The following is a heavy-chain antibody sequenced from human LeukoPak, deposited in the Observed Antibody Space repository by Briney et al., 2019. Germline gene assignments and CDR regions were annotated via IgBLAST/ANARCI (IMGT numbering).Heavy chain of an antibody. J-gene: IGHJ4*02. CDR1: GGSISSGSYY. CDR2: IYRSGST. Sequence: PSETLSLTCTVSGGSISSGSYYWSWIRQPAGKRLEWIGHIYRSGSTNYNPSLKSRVTVSVDTSKNQFSLKLSSVTAADTAMYYCARGTLYSGWSYYFDYWGQGSQVTVSS. CDR3: ARGTLYSGWSYYFDY. V-gene: IGHV4-61*09. D-gene: IGHD6-19*01.